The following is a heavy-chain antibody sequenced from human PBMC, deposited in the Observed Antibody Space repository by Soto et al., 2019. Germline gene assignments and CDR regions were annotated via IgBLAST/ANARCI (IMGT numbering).Heavy chain of an antibody. V-gene: IGHV1-8*01. CDR2: MNPNSGNT. CDR1: GYTFTSYD. Sequence: ASVKVSCKASGYTFTSYDINWVRQATGQGLEWMGWMNPNSGNTGYAQKFQGRVTMTRNTSISTAYMELSSLRSEDTAVYYCARGLGYCSSTSCYTVYYYYGMDVWGQATTVTV. J-gene: IGHJ6*02. CDR3: ARGLGYCSSTSCYTVYYYYGMDV. D-gene: IGHD2-2*02.